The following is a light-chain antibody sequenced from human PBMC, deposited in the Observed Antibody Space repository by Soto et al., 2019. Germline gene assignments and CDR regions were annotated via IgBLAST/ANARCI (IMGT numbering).Light chain of an antibody. CDR3: QQYGSSPPET. J-gene: IGKJ1*01. CDR1: QSVSSSY. V-gene: IGKV3-20*01. CDR2: GAS. Sequence: EIVLTQSPGTLSLSPGERATLSCEASQSVSSSYLAWYQQKPGQAPRLLIYGASSRATGIPDRFSGSGSGTDFTLTISRLEPEDFAVYYCQQYGSSPPETFGQGTKVDIK.